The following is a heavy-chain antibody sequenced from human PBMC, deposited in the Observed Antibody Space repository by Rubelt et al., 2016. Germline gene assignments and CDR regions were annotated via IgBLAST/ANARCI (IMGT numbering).Heavy chain of an antibody. V-gene: IGHV1-18*01. CDR1: GYTFTSYG. CDR2: ISAYNGNT. Sequence: QVQLVQSGAEVKKPGASVKVSCKASGYTFTSYGISWVRQAPGQGLEWMGWISAYNGNTNYAQKLQGRVNMTKDTSTSTAYVALRSLRSCDAAGYYCARYLGIEGDFDYWGQGTLVTVSS. CDR3: ARYLGIEGDFDY. D-gene: IGHD7-27*01. J-gene: IGHJ4*02.